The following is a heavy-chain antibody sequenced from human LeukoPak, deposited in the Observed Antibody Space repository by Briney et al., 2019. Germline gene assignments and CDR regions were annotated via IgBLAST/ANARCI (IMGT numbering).Heavy chain of an antibody. V-gene: IGHV3-7*03. D-gene: IGHD3-3*01. CDR1: GFTFSSYW. J-gene: IGHJ4*02. Sequence: PGGSLRLSCAASGFTFSSYWVSWVRQTPGKGLEWVANIKEDGSDKYYVDSLKGRFTISRDNAKNSLYLQMNSLRAEDTAVYYCAKDRTRQAYWGQGTLVTVSS. CDR3: AKDRTRQAY. CDR2: IKEDGSDK.